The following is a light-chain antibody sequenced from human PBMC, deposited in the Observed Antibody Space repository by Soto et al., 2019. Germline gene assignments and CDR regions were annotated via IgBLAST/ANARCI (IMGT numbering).Light chain of an antibody. Sequence: EIVLTQSPGTLSVSPGERATLSCRASQSVSSSYLAWYQQKPGQAPRLLIYGASSRATGIPARFSGSGSGTEFTLTISRLQPEDFAVYYCQQYGSSPWTFGQGTKVDIK. CDR2: GAS. V-gene: IGKV3-20*01. J-gene: IGKJ1*01. CDR3: QQYGSSPWT. CDR1: QSVSSSY.